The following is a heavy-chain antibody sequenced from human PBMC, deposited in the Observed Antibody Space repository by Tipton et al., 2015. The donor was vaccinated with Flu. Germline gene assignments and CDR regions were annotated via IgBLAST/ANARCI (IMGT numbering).Heavy chain of an antibody. D-gene: IGHD3-9*01. CDR2: IYPSGTT. J-gene: IGHJ4*02. V-gene: IGHV4-39*02. CDR1: SGSIRSTNYF. CDR3: VREDFDTLTASFSGYS. Sequence: TLSLTCTVSSGSIRSTNYFCAWIRQPPGKRLELIGSIYPSGTTYYNPSLKSRVTISVDTSKSQFSLKLRSVTAADTAVYYCVREDFDTLTASFSGYSWGQGTLVTVSS.